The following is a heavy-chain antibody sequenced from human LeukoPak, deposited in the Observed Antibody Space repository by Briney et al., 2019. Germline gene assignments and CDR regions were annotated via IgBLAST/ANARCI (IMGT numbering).Heavy chain of an antibody. J-gene: IGHJ5*02. CDR1: GGSISSDNYY. Sequence: SQTLSLTCTVSGGSISSDNYYWSWIRQPAGKGLEWIGRIFTSGSTNYNPSLKSRVTVSVDTSKNQFSLTLTSVTAADTAVYYCARGRQLVGIFDPWGQGTLVTVSS. CDR2: IFTSGST. D-gene: IGHD6-13*01. V-gene: IGHV4-61*02. CDR3: ARGRQLVGIFDP.